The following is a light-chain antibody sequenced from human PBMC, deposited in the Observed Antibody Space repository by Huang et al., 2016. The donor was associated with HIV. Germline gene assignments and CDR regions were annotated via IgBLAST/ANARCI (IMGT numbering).Light chain of an antibody. J-gene: IGKJ2*01. CDR1: QSVSTN. CDR2: GAS. V-gene: IGKV3-15*01. CDR3: QQYYNWPPYT. Sequence: EVVMTQSPATLSLSPGERATLSCRASQSVSTNLAWYQQKPGQAPRRLIEGASTRATGIPGRVSGSGSGTEFTLTISSLQSEDFVVYYCQQYYNWPPYTFGQGTKLEIK.